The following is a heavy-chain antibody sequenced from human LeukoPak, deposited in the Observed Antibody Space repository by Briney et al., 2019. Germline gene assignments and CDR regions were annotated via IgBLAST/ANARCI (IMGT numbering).Heavy chain of an antibody. Sequence: PSETLSLTCTVSGGSISSYYWSWIRQPPGKGLEWIGYIYYSGSTNYNPSLKSRVTISVDRSKNQFSLKLSSVTAADTAVYYCARDRISSGFWYFDLWGRGTLVTVSS. J-gene: IGHJ2*01. CDR1: GGSISSYY. D-gene: IGHD3-22*01. CDR2: IYYSGST. V-gene: IGHV4-59*01. CDR3: ARDRISSGFWYFDL.